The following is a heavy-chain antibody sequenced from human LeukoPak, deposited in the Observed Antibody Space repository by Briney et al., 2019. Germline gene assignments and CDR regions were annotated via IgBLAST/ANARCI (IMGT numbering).Heavy chain of an antibody. CDR2: ISKDGSMR. CDR1: GFSFTKYA. D-gene: IGHD4-11*01. CDR3: ARMSYRKGFDP. V-gene: IGHV3-30*04. J-gene: IGHJ5*02. Sequence: GGSLRVSCAASGFSFTKYAMDWVRQAPGKGLEWVAIISKDGSMRYYADSVKGRFTISRDNAKNSLYLQMNSLRAEDTAVYYCARMSYRKGFDPWGQGTLVTVSS.